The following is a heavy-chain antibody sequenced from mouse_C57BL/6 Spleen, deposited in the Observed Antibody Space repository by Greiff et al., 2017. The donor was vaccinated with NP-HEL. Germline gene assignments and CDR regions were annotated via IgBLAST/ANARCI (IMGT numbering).Heavy chain of an antibody. J-gene: IGHJ1*03. CDR1: GYTFTSYW. D-gene: IGHD1-1*01. Sequence: QVQLQQPGAELVRPGSSVKLSCKASGYTFTSYWMDWVKQRPGQGLEWIGNIYPSDSETHYNQKFKDKATLTVDKSSSTAYMQLSSLTSEDSAVYYCARDTVVAKRYFDVWGTGTTVTVSS. V-gene: IGHV1-61*01. CDR2: IYPSDSET. CDR3: ARDTVVAKRYFDV.